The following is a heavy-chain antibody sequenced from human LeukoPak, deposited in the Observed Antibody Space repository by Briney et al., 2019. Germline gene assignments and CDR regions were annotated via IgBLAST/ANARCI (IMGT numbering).Heavy chain of an antibody. D-gene: IGHD1-14*01. V-gene: IGHV4-34*01. CDR1: GGSFSGYY. CDR3: AGGKPGNPRSEWFDP. J-gene: IGHJ5*02. Sequence: SETLSLTCTVYGGSFSGYYWSWIRQPPGKGLEWIGEINHSGSTNYNPSLKSRVTISVDTSKNQFSLKLSSVTAADTAVYYCAGGKPGNPRSEWFDPWGQGTLVTVSS. CDR2: INHSGST.